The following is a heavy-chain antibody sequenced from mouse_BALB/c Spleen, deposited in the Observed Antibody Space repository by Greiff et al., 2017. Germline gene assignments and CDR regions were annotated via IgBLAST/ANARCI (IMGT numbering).Heavy chain of an antibody. J-gene: IGHJ3*01. CDR1: GYAFSSSW. V-gene: IGHV1-82*01. CDR2: IYPGDGDT. Sequence: QVQLQQSGPELVKPGASVKISCKASGYAFSSSWMNWVKQRPGQGLEWIGRIYPGDGDTNYNGKFKGKATLTADKSSSTAYMQLSSLTSVDSAVYFCARHDGYFAYWGQGTLVTVSA. CDR3: ARHDGYFAY. D-gene: IGHD2-3*01.